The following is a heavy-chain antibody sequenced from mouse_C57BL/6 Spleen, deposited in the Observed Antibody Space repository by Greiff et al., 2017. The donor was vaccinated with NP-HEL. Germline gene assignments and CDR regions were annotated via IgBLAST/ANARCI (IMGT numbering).Heavy chain of an antibody. V-gene: IGHV1-15*01. D-gene: IGHD1-1*01. Sequence: QVQLQQSGAELVRPGASVTLSCKASGYTFTDYEMHWVKQTPVHGLEWIGAIDPETGGTAYNQKFKGKAILTADKSSSTAYMELRSLTSEDSAVYYCTRSRGLITTVVGDWYFDVWGTGTTVTVSS. CDR3: TRSRGLITTVVGDWYFDV. J-gene: IGHJ1*03. CDR2: IDPETGGT. CDR1: GYTFTDYE.